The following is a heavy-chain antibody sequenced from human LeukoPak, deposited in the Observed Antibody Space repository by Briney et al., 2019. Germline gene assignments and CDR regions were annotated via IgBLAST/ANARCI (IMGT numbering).Heavy chain of an antibody. J-gene: IGHJ4*02. V-gene: IGHV3-33*01. CDR1: GFTFSSYG. D-gene: IGHD3-10*01. CDR2: IWYDGSNK. CDR3: AREKAYYYGSGSYHGFDY. Sequence: PGRSLRLSCAASGFTFSSYGMHWVRQAPGKGLEWVAVIWYDGSNKYYADSVKGRFTISRHNSKNTLYLQMNSLRAEDTAVYYCAREKAYYYGSGSYHGFDYWGQGTLVTVSS.